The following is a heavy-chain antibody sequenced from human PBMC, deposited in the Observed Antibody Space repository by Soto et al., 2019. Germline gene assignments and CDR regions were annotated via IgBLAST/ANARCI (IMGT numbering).Heavy chain of an antibody. Sequence: GGSLRLSCAASGFTFSSYGMHWVRQAPGKGLEWVAVIWYDGSNKYYADSVKGRFTISRDNSKNTLYLQMNSLRAEDTAVYYCARGLRDSSGYYLDYWGQGTLVTVSS. V-gene: IGHV3-33*01. CDR1: GFTFSSYG. CDR3: ARGLRDSSGYYLDY. CDR2: IWYDGSNK. D-gene: IGHD3-22*01. J-gene: IGHJ4*02.